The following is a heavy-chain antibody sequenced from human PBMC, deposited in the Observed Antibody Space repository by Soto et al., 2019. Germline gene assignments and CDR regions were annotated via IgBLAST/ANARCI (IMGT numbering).Heavy chain of an antibody. J-gene: IGHJ5*02. CDR1: GFTFSNAW. CDR3: ATVDWFDGDNWCDP. Sequence: EVQLVESGGRLVKPGGSLRLSCAASGFTFSNAWMSWVRQAPGKGLEWVGHIKSKADGGTTDYAAPVKGRFTISRDDAKNTLDLQMNSLNSEDTAVYYCATVDWFDGDNWCDPWGQGTLVTVSS. D-gene: IGHD3-3*01. CDR2: IKSKADGGTT. V-gene: IGHV3-15*01.